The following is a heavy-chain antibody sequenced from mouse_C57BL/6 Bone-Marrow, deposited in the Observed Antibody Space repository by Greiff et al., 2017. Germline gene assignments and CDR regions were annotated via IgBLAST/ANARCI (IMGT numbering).Heavy chain of an antibody. Sequence: QVQLQQSGAELVRPGASVKMSCKASGYTFTSYNMHWVKQTPRQGLEWIGAIYPGNGDTSYNQKFKGKATLTVDKSSSTAYMQLSSLTSEDSAVYFCARGNYYGSSSHDYYAMDYWGQGTSVTVSS. CDR1: GYTFTSYN. V-gene: IGHV1-12*01. J-gene: IGHJ4*01. CDR2: IYPGNGDT. CDR3: ARGNYYGSSSHDYYAMDY. D-gene: IGHD1-1*01.